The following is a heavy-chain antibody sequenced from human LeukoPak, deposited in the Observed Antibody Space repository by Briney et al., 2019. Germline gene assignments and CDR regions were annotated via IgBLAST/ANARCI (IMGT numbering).Heavy chain of an antibody. Sequence: GGSLRLSCTASGFTFGDYAMSWVRQAPGKGLEWVGFIRSKAYGGTTEYAASVKGRFTISRDDSKSIAYLRMNSLKTEDTAVYYCTREGGSGWYGDAFDIWGQGTMVTVSS. CDR2: IRSKAYGGTT. CDR3: TREGGSGWYGDAFDI. J-gene: IGHJ3*02. D-gene: IGHD6-19*01. CDR1: GFTFGDYA. V-gene: IGHV3-49*04.